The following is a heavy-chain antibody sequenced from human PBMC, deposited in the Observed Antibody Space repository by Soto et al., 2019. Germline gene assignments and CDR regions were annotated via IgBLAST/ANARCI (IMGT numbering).Heavy chain of an antibody. CDR1: GYSFTSYW. D-gene: IGHD2-2*01. Sequence: GESLKISCKGSGYSFTSYWIGWVRQMPGKGLEWMGIIYPGDSDTRYSLSFQGQVTISADKSISTAYLQWSSLKASDTAMYYCARHTVPAAMFYYGMDVWGQGTTVTVSS. CDR3: ARHTVPAAMFYYGMDV. J-gene: IGHJ6*02. V-gene: IGHV5-51*01. CDR2: IYPGDSDT.